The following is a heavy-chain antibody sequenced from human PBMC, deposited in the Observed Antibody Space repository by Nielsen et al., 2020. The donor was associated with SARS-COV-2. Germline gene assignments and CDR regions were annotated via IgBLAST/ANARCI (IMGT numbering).Heavy chain of an antibody. J-gene: IGHJ4*02. CDR1: GYTFTGYY. D-gene: IGHD6-19*01. CDR3: ARTGIAVAGIDFDY. CDR2: INPNSGGT. V-gene: IGHV1-2*02. Sequence: ASVKVSCKASGYTFTGYYMHWVRQAPGQGLEWMGWINPNSGGTNYAQKFQGRVTMTRDTSFSTAYMELSRLRSDDTAVYYCARTGIAVAGIDFDYWGQGTLVTVSS.